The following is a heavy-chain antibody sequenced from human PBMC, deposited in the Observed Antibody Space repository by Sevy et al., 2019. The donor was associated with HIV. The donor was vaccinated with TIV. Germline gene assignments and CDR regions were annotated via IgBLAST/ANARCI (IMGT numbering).Heavy chain of an antibody. CDR3: ARRPTDQIGSYWFDP. D-gene: IGHD1-26*01. V-gene: IGHV3-74*01. CDR1: GFTFSSYW. CDR2: IKTDGSDT. J-gene: IGHJ5*02. Sequence: GGSLRLSCAASGFTFSSYWMHWVRQAPGKGLVWVSRIKTDGSDTGYAGSVKGRFTISRDNTKNTLYLQMNSLRAEDTAVYYCARRPTDQIGSYWFDPWGQGTLVTVSS.